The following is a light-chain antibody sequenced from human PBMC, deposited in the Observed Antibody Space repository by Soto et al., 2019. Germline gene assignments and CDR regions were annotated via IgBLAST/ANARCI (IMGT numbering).Light chain of an antibody. J-gene: IGLJ1*01. CDR3: SSYTSSSRYV. Sequence: QSALTQPPSVSGSPGQSGTISCTGTSSDVGKYDRVSWYQQPPGTAPKLIIYEVTNRPSGVPARFSGSKSGNTASLTISGLQAEDEAEYYCSSYTSSSRYVFGTGTKVTVL. CDR2: EVT. CDR1: SSDVGKYDR. V-gene: IGLV2-18*02.